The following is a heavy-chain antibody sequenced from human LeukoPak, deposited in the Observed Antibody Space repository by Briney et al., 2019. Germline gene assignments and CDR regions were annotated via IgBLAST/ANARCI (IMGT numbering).Heavy chain of an antibody. V-gene: IGHV4-39*07. Sequence: SETLSLTCNVSGAFIATSSYYWGWIRQPPGKGLEWIGSVFYSGNSYYEPSLRGRVTISVDTYNNQFSLKLTSVTAADTAVYYCARWGDVYWYFDLWGRGTLVTVSS. CDR3: ARWGDVYWYFDL. D-gene: IGHD3-16*01. CDR1: GAFIATSSYY. CDR2: VFYSGNS. J-gene: IGHJ2*01.